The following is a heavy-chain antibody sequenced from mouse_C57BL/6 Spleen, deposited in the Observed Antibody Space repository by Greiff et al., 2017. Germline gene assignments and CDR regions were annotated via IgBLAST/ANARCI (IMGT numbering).Heavy chain of an antibody. D-gene: IGHD4-1*01. CDR2: IHPNSGST. V-gene: IGHV1-64*01. J-gene: IGHJ3*01. CDR1: GYTFTSYW. Sequence: QVQLQQPGAELVKPGASVKLSCKASGYTFTSYWMHWVKQRPGQGLEWIGMIHPNSGSTNYNEKFKSKATLTVDKSSSTAYMQLSSLTTEDSAVYYCARFLTDPWFAYWGQGTLVTVAA. CDR3: ARFLTDPWFAY.